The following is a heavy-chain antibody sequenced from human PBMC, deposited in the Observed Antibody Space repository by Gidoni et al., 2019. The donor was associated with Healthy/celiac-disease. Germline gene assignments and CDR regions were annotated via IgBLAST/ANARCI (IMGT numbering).Heavy chain of an antibody. Sequence: EVQPVESGGGLVQPGRSLRLSCAASGFTFDDYAMHWVRQAPGKGLEWVSGISWNSGSIGYADSVKGRFTISRDNAKNSLYLQMNSLRAEDTALYYCAKDSLSSGWYGGLDYWGQGTLVTVSS. V-gene: IGHV3-9*01. CDR1: GFTFDDYA. J-gene: IGHJ4*02. D-gene: IGHD6-19*01. CDR3: AKDSLSSGWYGGLDY. CDR2: ISWNSGSI.